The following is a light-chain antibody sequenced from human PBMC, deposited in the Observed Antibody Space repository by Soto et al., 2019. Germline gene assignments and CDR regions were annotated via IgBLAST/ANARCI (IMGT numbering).Light chain of an antibody. CDR2: DNN. J-gene: IGLJ2*01. Sequence: QSMLTQPPSVSAAPGQTVTISCSGSSSNIGNNYVSWYQQLPGTAPKLLIYDNNKRPSGIPDRFSGSKSGTSATLGITGLQTGDEADYYCGTWDSSLSVVVFGGGTKLTVL. CDR3: GTWDSSLSVVV. CDR1: SSNIGNNY. V-gene: IGLV1-51*01.